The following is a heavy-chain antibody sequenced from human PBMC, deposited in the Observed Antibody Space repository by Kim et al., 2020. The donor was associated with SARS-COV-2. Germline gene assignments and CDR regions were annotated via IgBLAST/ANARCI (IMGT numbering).Heavy chain of an antibody. V-gene: IGHV1-3*01. Sequence: ASVKVSCKASGYTFHTYAMHWMRQAPGQRLEWMGWVDGGNGNTKSSQNFQGRVTITRDRSATTAYMELSSLRSEDTAVYYCAREETDSYGYRAFDYWGQGTPGTVSP. CDR3: AREETDSYGYRAFDY. D-gene: IGHD5-18*01. J-gene: IGHJ4*02. CDR2: VDGGNGNT. CDR1: GYTFHTYA.